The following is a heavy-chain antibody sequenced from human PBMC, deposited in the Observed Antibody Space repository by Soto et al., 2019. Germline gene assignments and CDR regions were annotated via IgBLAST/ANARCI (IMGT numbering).Heavy chain of an antibody. CDR2: LKQDGSEK. CDR1: GFTFTSYW. Sequence: EVQLVESGGGLVQPGGSLRLSCAASGFTFTSYWMSWVRQAPGKGLEWVANLKQDGSEKYYVDSVKGRFTISRDNAKNSLYVQMNSMRAEDTAVYYCARDESYDILTGYYTPQRFDYWGQGTLVTVSS. J-gene: IGHJ4*02. D-gene: IGHD3-9*01. CDR3: ARDESYDILTGYYTPQRFDY. V-gene: IGHV3-7*01.